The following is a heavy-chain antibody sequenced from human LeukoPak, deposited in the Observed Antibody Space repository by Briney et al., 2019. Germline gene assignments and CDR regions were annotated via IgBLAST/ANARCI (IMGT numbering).Heavy chain of an antibody. CDR1: HYTFTSYG. Sequence: ASVKVSCKASHYTFTSYGVSWVRQAPGQGLERLGWISAYNGNTNYAQKFQGRVTLTTDTSTNTAYMELRSLRSDDTAVYYCARDGALGPERPPDYWGQGTLVTVSS. V-gene: IGHV1-18*01. J-gene: IGHJ4*02. CDR2: ISAYNGNT. D-gene: IGHD1-1*01. CDR3: ARDGALGPERPPDY.